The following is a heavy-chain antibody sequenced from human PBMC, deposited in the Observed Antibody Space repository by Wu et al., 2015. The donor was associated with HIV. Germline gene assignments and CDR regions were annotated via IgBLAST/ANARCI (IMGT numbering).Heavy chain of an antibody. J-gene: IGHJ1*01. CDR2: IDPNSGAT. Sequence: QVQLVQSGAEVKKPGASVKVSCKASGYTFTGYYMHWVRQAPGQGLEWMGCIDPNSGATNYAQKFQGRVTMTRDTSISTAYLELNSLASEDTAVYYCVRVGVLMTSAETMEYFQYWGQGTLITVSS. CDR3: VRVGVLMTSAETMEYFQY. V-gene: IGHV1-2*02. D-gene: IGHD1-26*01. CDR1: GYTFTGYY.